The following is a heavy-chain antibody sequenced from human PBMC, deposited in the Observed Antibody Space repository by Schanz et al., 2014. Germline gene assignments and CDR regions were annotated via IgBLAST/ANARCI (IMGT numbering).Heavy chain of an antibody. D-gene: IGHD2-21*01. V-gene: IGHV3-11*06. CDR1: GFVFGDYY. Sequence: VQLLESGGGLVQPGGSLRLSCEASGFVFGDYYMTWIRQAPGKGLEWLSYISDSGTYTNYADSVKGRFTVSRDNAENALYLQMNSLRAEDTAVYYCARDGYSVVVISPTESFDIWGQGTMVTVSP. CDR3: ARDGYSVVVISPTESFDI. J-gene: IGHJ3*02. CDR2: ISDSGTYT.